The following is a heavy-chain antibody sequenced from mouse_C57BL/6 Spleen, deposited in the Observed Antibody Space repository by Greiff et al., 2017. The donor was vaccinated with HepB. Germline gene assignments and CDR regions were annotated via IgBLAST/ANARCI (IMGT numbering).Heavy chain of an antibody. J-gene: IGHJ3*01. V-gene: IGHV1-26*01. D-gene: IGHD1-1*01. Sequence: EVQLQQSGPELVKPGASVKISCKASGYTFTDYYMNWVKQSHGKSLEWIGDINPNNGGISYNQKFKGKATLTVDKSSSTAYMEHSSLTSEDSAVYYCARYYYGSIPLAYWGQGTLVTVSA. CDR3: ARYYYGSIPLAY. CDR2: INPNNGGI. CDR1: GYTFTDYY.